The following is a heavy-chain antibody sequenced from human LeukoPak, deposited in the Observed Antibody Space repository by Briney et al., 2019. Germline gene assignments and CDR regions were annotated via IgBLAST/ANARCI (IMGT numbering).Heavy chain of an antibody. CDR3: AKESGYSSGWHYYHYYYGMDV. J-gene: IGHJ6*02. CDR2: ISYDGSNK. D-gene: IGHD6-19*01. V-gene: IGHV3-30*18. CDR1: GFTFSSYW. Sequence: PGRSLRLSCAASGFTFSSYWMHWVRQAPGKGLEWVAVISYDGSNKYYADSVKGRFTISRDNSKNTLYLQMNSLRAEDTAVYYCAKESGYSSGWHYYHYYYGMDVWGQGTTVTVSS.